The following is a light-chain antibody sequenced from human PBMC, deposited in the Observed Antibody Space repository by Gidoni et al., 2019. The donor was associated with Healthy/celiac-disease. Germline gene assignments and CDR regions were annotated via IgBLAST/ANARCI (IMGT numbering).Light chain of an antibody. CDR3: QKYNSAPHT. Sequence: DLQMTQSPPPLSASVADRVTITCRASQGISNYLSWYQQKPGEVPKLLIYAASTLQSGVPSRFSGSGSGTDITLTISSLQPEDVATYYCQKYNSAPHTFXGXTKVEIK. CDR1: QGISNY. V-gene: IGKV1-27*01. J-gene: IGKJ4*01. CDR2: AAS.